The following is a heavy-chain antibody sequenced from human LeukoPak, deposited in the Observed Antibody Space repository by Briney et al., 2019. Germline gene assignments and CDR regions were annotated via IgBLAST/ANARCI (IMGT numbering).Heavy chain of an antibody. J-gene: IGHJ4*02. Sequence: GASVKVSCKASGDTFTSYNIQWVRQAPGQGLEWMGIINPSDGGTGYAQKFQDRVTMTRDTSTSTAYMDLNSPTSEDTAVYYCARESGHVFDYWGQGTLVTVSS. CDR2: INPSDGGT. D-gene: IGHD3-16*01. CDR1: GDTFTSYN. V-gene: IGHV1-46*01. CDR3: ARESGHVFDY.